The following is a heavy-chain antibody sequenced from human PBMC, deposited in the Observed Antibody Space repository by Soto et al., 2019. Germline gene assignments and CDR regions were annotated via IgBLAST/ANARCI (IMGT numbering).Heavy chain of an antibody. Sequence: EVQLVESGGALVQPGRSLRLSCVASGFNFDDHVMHWVRQVPGKGLEWVGHISWNGYSIGYGGSVRGRFIISRDNAKNTLYLQMNSLRPEDTALYYCARSWSGSTSGRVDVWGQGTTVTVS. CDR2: ISWNGYSI. J-gene: IGHJ6*02. CDR3: ARSWSGSTSGRVDV. CDR1: GFNFDDHV. D-gene: IGHD3-3*01. V-gene: IGHV3-9*01.